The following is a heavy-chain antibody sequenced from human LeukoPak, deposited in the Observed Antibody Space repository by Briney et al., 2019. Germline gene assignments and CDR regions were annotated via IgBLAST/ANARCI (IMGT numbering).Heavy chain of an antibody. J-gene: IGHJ4*02. CDR3: ARGGYCSGGSCYYTPRFDY. V-gene: IGHV4-34*01. D-gene: IGHD2-15*01. CDR2: INHSGST. CDR1: GGSFSGYY. Sequence: PSETLSLTCAVYGGSFSGYYWGWIRQPPGKGLEWIGEINHSGSTNYNPSLKSRVTISVDTSKNQFSLKLSSVTAADTAVYYCARGGYCSGGSCYYTPRFDYWGQGTLVTVSS.